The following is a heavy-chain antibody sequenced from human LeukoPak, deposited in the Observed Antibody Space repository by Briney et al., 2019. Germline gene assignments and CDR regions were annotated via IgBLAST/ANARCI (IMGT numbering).Heavy chain of an antibody. CDR1: GFTFSNHG. CDR3: AKDDAWLRFGE. J-gene: IGHJ4*02. CDR2: ISPSGDIT. V-gene: IGHV3-23*01. Sequence: GGSLRLSCAASGFTFSNHGMNWVRQAPGKGLEWVSGISPSGDITYYADSVKGRFTISRDNSKNTLYLEVISLTAEDTAVYYCAKDDAWLRFGEWSQGTLVAVSS. D-gene: IGHD3-10*01.